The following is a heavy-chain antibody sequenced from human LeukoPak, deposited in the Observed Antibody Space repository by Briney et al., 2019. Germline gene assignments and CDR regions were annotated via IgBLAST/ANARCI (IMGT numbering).Heavy chain of an antibody. V-gene: IGHV4-59*01. J-gene: IGHJ6*04. Sequence: PSETLSLTCTVSGGSISSYYWSWIRQPPGKGLEWIGYIYYSGSTNYNPSLKSRVTISVDTSKNQFSLKLSSVTAADTAVYYCARDLRYSSGWYGGYYYYHGMDVWGKGTTVTVSS. D-gene: IGHD6-19*01. CDR2: IYYSGST. CDR3: ARDLRYSSGWYGGYYYYHGMDV. CDR1: GGSISSYY.